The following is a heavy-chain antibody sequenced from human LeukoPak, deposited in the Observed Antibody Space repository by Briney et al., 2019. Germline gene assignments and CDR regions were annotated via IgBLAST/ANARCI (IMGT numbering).Heavy chain of an antibody. CDR1: GFTFSSYS. V-gene: IGHV3-23*01. J-gene: IGHJ5*02. D-gene: IGHD6-19*01. Sequence: PGGSLRLSCAASGFTFSSYSMNWVRQAPGKGLEWVSGITGSSGGTYYADSVKGRFTISRDSSKNTLYLQMKSLRVEDTAVYYCAKDRFGYSVGWFFDPWGQGTLVTVSS. CDR3: AKDRFGYSVGWFFDP. CDR2: ITGSSGGT.